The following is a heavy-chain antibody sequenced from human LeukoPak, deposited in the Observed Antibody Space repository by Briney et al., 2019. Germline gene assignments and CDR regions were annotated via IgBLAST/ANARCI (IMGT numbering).Heavy chain of an antibody. J-gene: IGHJ4*02. V-gene: IGHV4-39*01. CDR1: GGSINTNPNY. D-gene: IGHD5-18*01. CDR2: FYHRGST. CDR3: MSGYGYGYYS. Sequence: SETLSLTCTVSGGSINTNPNYWGWIRQSPGKGLEWIGCFYHRGSTYYNPSLRSRVTVSGDSSQNQFSLKLTSVTVADTAVYYCMSGYGYGYYSWGQGTLVTVSS.